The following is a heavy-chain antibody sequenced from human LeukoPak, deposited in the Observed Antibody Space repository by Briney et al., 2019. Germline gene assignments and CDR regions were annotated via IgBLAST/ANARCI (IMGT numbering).Heavy chain of an antibody. Sequence: PGRFLRLSCAASGFTFSMYGMHWVRQAPGKGLEWVASIWINGRDETYVDSVKGRFTISRDNSTLFLQINSLRAEDTAIYFCARGKGSGRFGYFYYGVDVWGQGTTVTVSS. V-gene: IGHV3-33*01. D-gene: IGHD3-10*01. CDR3: ARGKGSGRFGYFYYGVDV. CDR1: GFTFSMYG. J-gene: IGHJ6*02. CDR2: IWINGRDE.